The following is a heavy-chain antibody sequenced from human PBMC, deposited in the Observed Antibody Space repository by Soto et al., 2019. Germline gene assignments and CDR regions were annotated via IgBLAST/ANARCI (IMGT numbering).Heavy chain of an antibody. J-gene: IGHJ4*02. CDR1: GGSLSNYY. Sequence: SETLSLTCAVSGGSLSNYYWSWFRQPPGKGLEWIGYMYYSGSAGYNPSLKSRVTISIDTSKNHFSLRLSSVTAADTAVYYCARYAAAGNYFDYWGQGTLVTVSS. D-gene: IGHD6-13*01. CDR3: ARYAAAGNYFDY. V-gene: IGHV4-59*01. CDR2: MYYSGSA.